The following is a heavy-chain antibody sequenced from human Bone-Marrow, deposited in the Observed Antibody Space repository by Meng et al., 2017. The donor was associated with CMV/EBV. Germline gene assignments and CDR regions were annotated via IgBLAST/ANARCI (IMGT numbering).Heavy chain of an antibody. CDR2: IYYSGSI. V-gene: IGHV4-59*01. CDR1: GGSISSYY. D-gene: IGHD4-11*01. J-gene: IGHJ4*02. CDR3: ARARLQLGREFDY. Sequence: GSLRLSCTVSGGSISSYYWSWIRQSPGKRLEWIGYIYYSGSINYNPSLKSRVTISLETSKNQFSLKLTSVTTADTAVYYCARARLQLGREFDYWGQGTLVTASS.